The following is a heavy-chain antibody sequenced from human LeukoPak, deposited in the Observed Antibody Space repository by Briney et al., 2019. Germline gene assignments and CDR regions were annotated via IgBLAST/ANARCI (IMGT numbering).Heavy chain of an antibody. J-gene: IGHJ4*02. CDR3: ARGRIAAAGIIDY. Sequence: PSETLSLTRAVYGGSFSGYYWSWIRQPPGKGLEWIGEINHSGSTNYNPSLKSRVTISVDTSKNQFSLKLSSVTAADTAVYYCARGRIAAAGIIDYWGQGTLVTVSS. V-gene: IGHV4-34*01. CDR1: GGSFSGYY. CDR2: INHSGST. D-gene: IGHD6-13*01.